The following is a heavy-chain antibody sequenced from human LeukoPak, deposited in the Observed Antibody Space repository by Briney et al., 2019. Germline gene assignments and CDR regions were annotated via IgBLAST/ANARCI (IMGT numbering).Heavy chain of an antibody. CDR3: AKDRYYGSGSYYSCFDY. CDR1: GSTFSSYA. CDR2: FSGSGGST. D-gene: IGHD3-10*01. Sequence: GSLRLSCAASGSTFSSYAMSWVRQAPGKGLEWVSAFSGSGGSTYYADSVKGRFTIPRDNSKNTLYLQMNSLRAEDTAVYYCAKDRYYGSGSYYSCFDYWGQGTLVTVSS. J-gene: IGHJ4*02. V-gene: IGHV3-23*01.